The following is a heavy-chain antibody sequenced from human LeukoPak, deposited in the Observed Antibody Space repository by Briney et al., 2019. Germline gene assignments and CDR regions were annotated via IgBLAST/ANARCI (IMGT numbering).Heavy chain of an antibody. V-gene: IGHV3-74*01. CDR2: INSAGSNT. Sequence: PGGSLRLSCTASGFTFSSYWMHWVRQVPGKGLVWVSHINSAGSNTNYADSVKGRFTISRDNAKNTLYLQMNSLRVEDTAVYYCARDRSYSPDYWGQGTLVTVS. CDR1: GFTFSSYW. J-gene: IGHJ4*02. CDR3: ARDRSYSPDY. D-gene: IGHD2-15*01.